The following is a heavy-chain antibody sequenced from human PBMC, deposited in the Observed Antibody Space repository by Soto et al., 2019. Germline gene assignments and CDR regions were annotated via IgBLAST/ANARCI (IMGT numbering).Heavy chain of an antibody. Sequence: QLQLQESGSRLVKSSETLSLTCAVSGDTISTGGYSWAWIRQPPGKTLEWIGHTYHSGNPYYNPYPKMSVFISADTPKNHSSLKLRSVTAADTAVYYCARKTYVDSVAYSDPWRQGTRVTVS. CDR2: TYHSGNP. D-gene: IGHD4-17*01. V-gene: IGHV4-30-2*01. J-gene: IGHJ5*02. CDR3: ARKTYVDSVAYSDP. CDR1: GDTISTGGYS.